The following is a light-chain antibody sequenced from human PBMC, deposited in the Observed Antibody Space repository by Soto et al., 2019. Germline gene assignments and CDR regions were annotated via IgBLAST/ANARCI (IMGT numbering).Light chain of an antibody. V-gene: IGLV1-47*01. Sequence: QSVLTQPPSASGTPGQRVTISCSGSSSNFGSNYVYWYQQLPGTAPKLLIYRNNQRPSGVPDRFSGSKSGTSASLAISGLRSEDEAEYYCAAWDDSLSGPVFGGGTQLTVL. J-gene: IGLJ2*01. CDR3: AAWDDSLSGPV. CDR1: SSNFGSNY. CDR2: RNN.